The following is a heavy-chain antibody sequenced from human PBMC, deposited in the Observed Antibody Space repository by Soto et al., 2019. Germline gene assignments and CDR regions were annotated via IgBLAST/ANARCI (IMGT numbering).Heavy chain of an antibody. CDR3: ARAGGGSGMWIYYYGMDV. CDR2: IFPIFGTA. J-gene: IGHJ6*02. Sequence: QVQLVQSGAEVKKPGSSVKVSCKASGGTFSSYAISWVRQAPGQGLEWMGGIFPIFGTANYAQKFQGRVTITADESTSTAYMELSSLRSEDTAVYYCARAGGGSGMWIYYYGMDVWGQGTTVTVSS. V-gene: IGHV1-69*12. CDR1: GGTFSSYA. D-gene: IGHD3-10*01.